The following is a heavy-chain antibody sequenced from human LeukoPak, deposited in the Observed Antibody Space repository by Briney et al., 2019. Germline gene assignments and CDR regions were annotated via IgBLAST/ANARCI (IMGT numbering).Heavy chain of an antibody. J-gene: IGHJ6*03. CDR2: IYYSGST. D-gene: IGHD4-17*01. Sequence: PSETLSLTCTVSGGSISSYYWSWIRQPPGKGLEWIGYIYYSGSTNYNPSLKSRVTISVDTSKNQFSLKLSSATAADTAVYYCARGYGDLYYYYMDVWGKGTTVTISS. CDR1: GGSISSYY. V-gene: IGHV4-59*01. CDR3: ARGYGDLYYYYMDV.